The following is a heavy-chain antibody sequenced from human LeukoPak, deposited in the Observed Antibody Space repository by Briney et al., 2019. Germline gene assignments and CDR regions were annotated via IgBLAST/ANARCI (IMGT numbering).Heavy chain of an antibody. Sequence: GGSLRLSCAASGFTFSSHWMHWVRQAPGKGLEWVSFISSTGGTIYYADAVKGRFTVSRDNAKNSLLLQMNSLRAEDTALYYCARGYSRAAFDIWGQGTMVTVSS. CDR3: ARGYSRAAFDI. CDR2: ISSTGGTI. J-gene: IGHJ3*02. V-gene: IGHV3-48*01. D-gene: IGHD2-15*01. CDR1: GFTFSSHW.